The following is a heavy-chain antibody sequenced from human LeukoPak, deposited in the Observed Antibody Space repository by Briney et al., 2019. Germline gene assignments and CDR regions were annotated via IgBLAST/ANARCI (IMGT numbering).Heavy chain of an antibody. Sequence: QSGGSLRLSCAASGFTFSTYAMSWVRQAPGKGLDWVSAISGRGGSTFYADSVKGRFTISRDNSKNTLYLQMNSLRAEDTAVYYCARDDYGETFDYWGQGTLVTVSS. CDR3: ARDDYGETFDY. V-gene: IGHV3-23*01. CDR1: GFTFSTYA. J-gene: IGHJ4*02. CDR2: ISGRGGST. D-gene: IGHD4-17*01.